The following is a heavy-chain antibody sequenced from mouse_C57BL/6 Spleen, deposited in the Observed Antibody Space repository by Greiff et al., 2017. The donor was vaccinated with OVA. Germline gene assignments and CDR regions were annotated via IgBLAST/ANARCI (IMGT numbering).Heavy chain of an antibody. J-gene: IGHJ1*03. CDR3: ARSGTTVVDV. D-gene: IGHD1-1*01. CDR2: INPNNGGT. V-gene: IGHV1-26*01. CDR1: GYTFTDYY. Sequence: VQLKQSGPELVKPGASVKISCKASGYTFTDYYMNWVKQSHGKSLEWIGDINPNNGGTSYNQKFKGKATLTVDKSSSTAYMELRSLTSEDSAVYYCARSGTTVVDVWGTGTTVTVSS.